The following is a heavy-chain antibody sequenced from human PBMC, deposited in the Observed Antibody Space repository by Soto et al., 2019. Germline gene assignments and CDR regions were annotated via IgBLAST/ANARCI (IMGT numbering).Heavy chain of an antibody. CDR2: IYYSGSP. J-gene: IGHJ4*02. V-gene: IGHV4-59*13. Sequence: SETLSLTCTVSGGSISSYYWSWIRQPPGKGLEWIGYIYYSGSPSYSPSLKSRVAISVDTSKNQFSLKLSSVTAADTAVYYCARSYDSSGYSLYFDFWGQGTLVTVSS. CDR3: ARSYDSSGYSLYFDF. CDR1: GGSISSYY. D-gene: IGHD3-22*01.